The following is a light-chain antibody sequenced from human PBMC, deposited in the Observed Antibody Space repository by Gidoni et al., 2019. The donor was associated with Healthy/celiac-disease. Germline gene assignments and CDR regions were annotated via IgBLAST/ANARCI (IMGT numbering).Light chain of an antibody. CDR1: TLGDKY. J-gene: IGLJ2*01. Sequence: SYELTQPPPVSVPPGQPASITCSGDTLGDKYACWYQQKPGQPPVLVIYQDSKRPSGIPERFSGSNSGNTATLTISGTQAMDEADYYCQAWDSSTVVFGGGTKLTVL. V-gene: IGLV3-1*01. CDR3: QAWDSSTVV. CDR2: QDS.